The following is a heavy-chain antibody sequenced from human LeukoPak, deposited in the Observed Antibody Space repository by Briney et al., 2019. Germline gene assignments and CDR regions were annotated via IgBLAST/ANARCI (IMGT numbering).Heavy chain of an antibody. CDR3: AELGITMIGGV. CDR1: GFTVSSNY. D-gene: IGHD3-10*02. V-gene: IGHV3-53*01. J-gene: IGHJ6*04. Sequence: PGGSLRLSCEASGFTVSSNYMSWVRQAPGKGLEWVSVIYSGGTTYYADSVKGRFTISRDNAKNSLYLQMNSLGAEDTAVYYCAELGITMIGGVWGKGTTVTISS. CDR2: IYSGGTT.